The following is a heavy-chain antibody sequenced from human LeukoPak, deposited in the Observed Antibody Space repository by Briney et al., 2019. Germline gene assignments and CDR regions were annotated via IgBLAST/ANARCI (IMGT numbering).Heavy chain of an antibody. CDR2: MNPNSGNT. CDR3: ARVMPYYAKKGGFFLVY. CDR1: GYTFTSYD. V-gene: IGHV1-8*01. J-gene: IGHJ4*02. Sequence: GASVKVSCKASGYTFTSYDINWVRQATGQGLEWMGWMNPNSGNTGYAQKFQGRVTMTKNTSISTAYMELSSLRSEDTAVYYCARVMPYYAKKGGFFLVYWGQGTLVTVSS. D-gene: IGHD2/OR15-2a*01.